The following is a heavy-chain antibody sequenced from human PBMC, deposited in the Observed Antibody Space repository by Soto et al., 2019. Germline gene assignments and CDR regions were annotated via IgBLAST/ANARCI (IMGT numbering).Heavy chain of an antibody. CDR2: LSGSGGTT. J-gene: IGHJ5*01. D-gene: IGHD1-26*01. V-gene: IGHV3-23*01. CDR1: GFTFSSYA. CDR3: AKAHGTYRPTGIDS. Sequence: EVQLLESGGGLVQPGGSLRLSCAASGFTFSSYAMSWVRQTPGKGLEWVSTLSGSGGTTYYADSVKGQFTISRNNYKSTLYLQMNSLSAEDTAIYYCAKAHGTYRPTGIDSWGQGTLVTVSS.